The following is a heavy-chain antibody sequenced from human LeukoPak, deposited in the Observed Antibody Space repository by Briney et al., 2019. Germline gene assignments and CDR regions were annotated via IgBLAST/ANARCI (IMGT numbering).Heavy chain of an antibody. V-gene: IGHV4-38-2*02. D-gene: IGHD1-1*01. CDR2: IYHSGST. Sequence: PSETLSLTCTVSDYSISSGYYWGWIRQPPGKGLEWIRSIYHSGSTYYNPSLKSRVTISVDTSKNQFSLKLSSVTAADTAVYYCARKEVDDRRFDPWGQGTLVTVSS. CDR1: DYSISSGYY. J-gene: IGHJ5*02. CDR3: ARKEVDDRRFDP.